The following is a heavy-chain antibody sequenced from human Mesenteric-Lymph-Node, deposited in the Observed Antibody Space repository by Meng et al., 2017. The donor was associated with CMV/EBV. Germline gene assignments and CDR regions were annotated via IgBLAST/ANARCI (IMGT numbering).Heavy chain of an antibody. Sequence: GESLKISCAASGFTFSSYAMSWVRQAPGKGLEWVSAISGSGGSTYYADSVKGRFTISRDNAKNSLYLQMNSLRAEDTALYYCAKGYCSSTSCSFDYWGQGTLVTVSS. CDR2: ISGSGGST. J-gene: IGHJ4*02. D-gene: IGHD2-2*01. CDR3: AKGYCSSTSCSFDY. CDR1: GFTFSSYA. V-gene: IGHV3-23*01.